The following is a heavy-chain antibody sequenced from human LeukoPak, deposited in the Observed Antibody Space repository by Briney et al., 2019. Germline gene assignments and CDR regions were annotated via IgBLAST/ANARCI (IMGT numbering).Heavy chain of an antibody. V-gene: IGHV3-48*03. CDR2: ISSSGSTI. CDR3: ATGKLWFGSAFDY. D-gene: IGHD3-10*01. Sequence: GRSLRLSCAASGFTFSSYEMNWVRQAPGKGLEWVSYISSSGSTIYYADSVKGRFTISRDNAKNSLYLQMNSLRAEDTAVYYCATGKLWFGSAFDYWGQGTLVTVSS. J-gene: IGHJ4*02. CDR1: GFTFSSYE.